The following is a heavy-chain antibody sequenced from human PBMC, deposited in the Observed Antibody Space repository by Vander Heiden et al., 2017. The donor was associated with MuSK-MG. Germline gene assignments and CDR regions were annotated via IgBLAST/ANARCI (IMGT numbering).Heavy chain of an antibody. V-gene: IGHV4-34*01. J-gene: IGHJ4*02. CDR1: GGSFSGYY. CDR3: ARVGLRGTTTSSPYDY. CDR2: INHSGST. Sequence: QVQLQQWGAGLLKPSETLSLTCAVYGGSFSGYYWSWIRQPPGKGLEWIGEINHSGSTNYNPSLKSRVTISVDTSKNQFSLKLSSVTAADTAVYYCARVGLRGTTTSSPYDYWGQGILVTVSS. D-gene: IGHD1-1*01.